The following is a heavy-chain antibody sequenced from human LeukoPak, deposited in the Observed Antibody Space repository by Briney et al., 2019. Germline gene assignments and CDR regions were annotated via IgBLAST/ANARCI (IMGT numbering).Heavy chain of an antibody. D-gene: IGHD6-13*01. CDR2: FSGSGGNT. CDR1: GFTFSSYA. J-gene: IGHJ5*02. V-gene: IGHV3-23*01. CDR3: AKVAGSSIYNWFDP. Sequence: GESLRLSCAASGFTFSSYAMSWVRQAPGKGLEWVSAFSGSGGNTYYADSVKGRFTISRDNSKNTLYLQMNSLRAEDTAVYYCAKVAGSSIYNWFDPWGQGTLVTVSA.